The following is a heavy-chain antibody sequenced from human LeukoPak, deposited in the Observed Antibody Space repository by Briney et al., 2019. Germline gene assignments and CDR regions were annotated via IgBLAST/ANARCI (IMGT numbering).Heavy chain of an antibody. CDR1: GFTFSNYA. Sequence: QPGRSLRLSCAASGFTFSNYAMTWVRQAPGRGLECVSVISASGSNTDYADSVKGRFTISRDNSKNMVFLQMNSLRAEDTAVYYCARAATVVTSRGYYGMDVWGQGTTVTVSS. CDR2: ISASGSNT. V-gene: IGHV3-23*01. J-gene: IGHJ6*02. D-gene: IGHD4-23*01. CDR3: ARAATVVTSRGYYGMDV.